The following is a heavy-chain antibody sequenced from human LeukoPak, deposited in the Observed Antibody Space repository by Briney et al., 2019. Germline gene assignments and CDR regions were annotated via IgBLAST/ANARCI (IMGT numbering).Heavy chain of an antibody. V-gene: IGHV4-59*08. J-gene: IGHJ4*02. CDR2: IYYSGST. CDR3: ARHVPYSGSYY. CDR1: GGSISSYY. Sequence: PSETLSLTCTVSGGSISSYYWSWIRQPPGKGLEWIGYIYYSGSTNYNPSLKSRVTISVDTSKNQFSLKLSSVTAADTAVYYCARHVPYSGSYYWGQGTLVTVSS. D-gene: IGHD1-26*01.